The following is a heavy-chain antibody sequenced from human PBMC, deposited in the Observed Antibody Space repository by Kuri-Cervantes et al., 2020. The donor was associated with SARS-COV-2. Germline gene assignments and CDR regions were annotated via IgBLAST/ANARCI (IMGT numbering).Heavy chain of an antibody. V-gene: IGHV3-7*01. D-gene: IGHD5-12*01. CDR3: VRVGAYSGYDFDS. CDR1: GFTFTNYW. J-gene: IGHJ4*02. CDR2: IKQDGSEK. Sequence: GESLKISCAASGFTFTNYWMSWVRQTPGKGLEWVANIKQDGSEKYYVDSVKGRFTISRDNAKNSLYLQMNSLRAEDTAVYYCVRVGAYSGYDFDSWGQGTLVTVSS.